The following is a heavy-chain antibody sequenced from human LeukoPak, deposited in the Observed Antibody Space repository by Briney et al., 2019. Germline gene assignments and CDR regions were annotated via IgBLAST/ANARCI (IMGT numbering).Heavy chain of an antibody. Sequence: GGSLRLSCAASGFTFSNYGMSWVRQAPGKGLEWVSAISGSGGTTYYADSMKGRITISRDNAENTLYLRMNNLRPDDTAFYFCVKEGVEYSYSYGDYWGQGTLVTVSS. V-gene: IGHV3-23*01. J-gene: IGHJ4*02. CDR1: GFTFSNYG. D-gene: IGHD3-16*01. CDR3: VKEGVEYSYSYGDY. CDR2: ISGSGGTT.